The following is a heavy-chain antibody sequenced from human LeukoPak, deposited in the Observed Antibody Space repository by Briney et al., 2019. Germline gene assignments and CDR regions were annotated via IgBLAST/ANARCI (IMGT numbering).Heavy chain of an antibody. J-gene: IGHJ4*02. Sequence: GGSLRLSCSASGFTFSDYSMHWVRQAPGKGLEYVSAISSNGGSTYYASSVKGRFTISRDNAKNTLYLQMNSLRAEDTAVYYCARERVVVYDYWGQGTLVTVSS. CDR3: ARERVVVYDY. V-gene: IGHV3-64*04. CDR2: ISSNGGST. D-gene: IGHD2-15*01. CDR1: GFTFSDYS.